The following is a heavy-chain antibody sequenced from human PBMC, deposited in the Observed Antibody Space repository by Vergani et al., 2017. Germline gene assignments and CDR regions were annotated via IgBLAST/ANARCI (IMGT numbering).Heavy chain of an antibody. CDR3: AGGLMGQLGWFDP. CDR1: GGCISSYY. J-gene: IGHJ5*02. V-gene: IGHV4-59*01. D-gene: IGHD2-15*01. CDR2: IYYSGST. Sequence: QVQLQESGPGLVKPSETLSLTCTVSGGCISSYYWSWIRQPPGKGLEWIGYIYYSGSTNYNPSLKSRVTISVDTSKNQFSLKLSSVTAADTAVYYCAGGLMGQLGWFDPWGQGTLVTVSS.